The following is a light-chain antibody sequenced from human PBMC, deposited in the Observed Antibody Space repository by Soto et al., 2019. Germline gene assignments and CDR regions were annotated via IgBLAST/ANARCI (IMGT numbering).Light chain of an antibody. CDR3: QQFGSSPTMYT. CDR1: QSVSSSY. Sequence: EIVLTQSPGTLSLSPGERATLSCRASQSVSSSYVAWYQQKPGQAPRLLIYGASSRANGISDRFSGSGSGTDFSLTISRLEPEDFAVYYCQQFGSSPTMYTFGQGTKLEIK. V-gene: IGKV3-20*01. J-gene: IGKJ2*01. CDR2: GAS.